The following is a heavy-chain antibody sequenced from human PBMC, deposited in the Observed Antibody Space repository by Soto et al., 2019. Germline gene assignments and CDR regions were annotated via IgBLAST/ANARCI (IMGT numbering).Heavy chain of an antibody. D-gene: IGHD3-9*01. Sequence: SETLSLTCTVSGGSISSYYWIWIRQPPGKGLEWIGYIYYSGSTNYNPSLKSRVTISVDTSKNQFSLKLSSVTAADTAVYYCARETALRYFDWLLPDAFDIWGQGTMVTVSS. CDR3: ARETALRYFDWLLPDAFDI. V-gene: IGHV4-59*01. CDR2: IYYSGST. J-gene: IGHJ3*02. CDR1: GGSISSYY.